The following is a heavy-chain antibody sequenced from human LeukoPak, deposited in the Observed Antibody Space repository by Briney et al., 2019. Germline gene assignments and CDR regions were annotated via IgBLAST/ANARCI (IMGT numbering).Heavy chain of an antibody. CDR1: GFTFSSYA. J-gene: IGHJ4*02. D-gene: IGHD3-3*01. V-gene: IGHV3-23*01. CDR3: AKARYDFWSGYLSFDY. CDR2: ISGRGGST. Sequence: GGSLRLSCAASGFTFSSYAMSWVRQAPGKGLEWVSAISGRGGSTYYADSVKGRFTISRDNSKNTLYLQMNSLRAEDTAVYYCAKARYDFWSGYLSFDYWGQGTLVTVSS.